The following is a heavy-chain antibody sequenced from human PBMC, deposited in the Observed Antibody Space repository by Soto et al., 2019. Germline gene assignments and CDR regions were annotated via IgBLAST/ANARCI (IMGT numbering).Heavy chain of an antibody. CDR1: GFTVSSNY. D-gene: IGHD5-12*01. CDR3: ATGVPITPGTFDY. CDR2: XXXXXXX. J-gene: IGHJ4*02. V-gene: IGHV3-53*01. Sequence: GGSLRLSCAASGFTVSSNYMSWVRQAPGKGLXXXXXXXXXXXXXYADSVKGRFTISRDNSKNTVYLQMNSLRAEDTAVYYCATGVPITPGTFDYRGQGTLVTVSS.